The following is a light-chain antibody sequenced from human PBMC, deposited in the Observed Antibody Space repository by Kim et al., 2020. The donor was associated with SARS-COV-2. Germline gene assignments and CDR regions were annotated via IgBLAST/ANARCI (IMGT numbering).Light chain of an antibody. V-gene: IGKV3-20*01. CDR1: QTVYKGY. Sequence: IVLTQSPGTLSLSPGERATLSCRASQTVYKGYLAWYQQRPGQTPRLLLYQTSNRATGIPDRFSGSGSGTDFTLTISRLEPEDFAVYYCQQYGSLPPYTFGQGTKLE. CDR2: QTS. CDR3: QQYGSLPPYT. J-gene: IGKJ2*01.